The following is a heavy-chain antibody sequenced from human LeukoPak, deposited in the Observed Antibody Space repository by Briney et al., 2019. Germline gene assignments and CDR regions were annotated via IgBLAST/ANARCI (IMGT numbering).Heavy chain of an antibody. Sequence: SETLSLTCTVSGGSISSSSYYWGWIRQPPGKGLEWIGRIYYSGSTYYNPSLKSRVTISVDTSKNQFCLKLSSVTAADTAVYYCARPPYYYDSSSSLWGQGTLVTVSS. V-gene: IGHV4-39*01. CDR3: ARPPYYYDSSSSL. D-gene: IGHD3-22*01. CDR2: IYYSGST. CDR1: GGSISSSSYY. J-gene: IGHJ4*02.